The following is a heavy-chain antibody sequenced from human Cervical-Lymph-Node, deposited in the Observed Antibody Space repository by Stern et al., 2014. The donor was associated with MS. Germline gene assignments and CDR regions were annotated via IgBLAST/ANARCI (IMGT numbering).Heavy chain of an antibody. V-gene: IGHV1-69*01. CDR2: TIPIFGTA. CDR3: ARAASTTSSYNF. J-gene: IGHJ4*02. CDR1: GGSFINNV. Sequence: MQLVESGAEVKKPGSSVKVSCQASGGSFINNVISWVRQAPGQGLEWMGGTIPIFGTALYAQTFRGRVTITADESTRTAYMELSSLRSDDTAVYFCARAASTTSSYNFWGPGTLVTVSS. D-gene: IGHD3-10*01.